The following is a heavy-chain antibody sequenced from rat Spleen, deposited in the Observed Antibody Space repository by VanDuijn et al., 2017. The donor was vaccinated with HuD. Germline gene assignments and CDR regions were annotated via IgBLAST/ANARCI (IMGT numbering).Heavy chain of an antibody. Sequence: EVQLVESGGGLVQPGRSMKLSCAASGFTFSNYDMAWVRQAPTKGLEWVASISNTGGSIYYPDSVKGRFTISRDNAKSTIYLQMNSLWSEDTATYYCARRGYNYTYYFDYWGQGVMVTVSS. J-gene: IGHJ2*01. CDR1: GFTFSNYD. CDR2: ISNTGGSI. V-gene: IGHV5-25*01. D-gene: IGHD1-4*01. CDR3: ARRGYNYTYYFDY.